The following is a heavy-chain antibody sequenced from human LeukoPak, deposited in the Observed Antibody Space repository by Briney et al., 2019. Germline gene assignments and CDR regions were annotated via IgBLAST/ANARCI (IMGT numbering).Heavy chain of an antibody. Sequence: SETLSLTCTVSGGSISSYYWSWIRQPPGKGLEWIGEINHSGSTNYNPSLKSRVTISVDTSKNQFSLKLSSVTAADTAVYYCARLPHYYDSSGRQSRRGYWGQGTLVTVSS. V-gene: IGHV4-34*01. CDR3: ARLPHYYDSSGRQSRRGY. CDR1: GGSISSYY. D-gene: IGHD3-22*01. CDR2: INHSGST. J-gene: IGHJ4*02.